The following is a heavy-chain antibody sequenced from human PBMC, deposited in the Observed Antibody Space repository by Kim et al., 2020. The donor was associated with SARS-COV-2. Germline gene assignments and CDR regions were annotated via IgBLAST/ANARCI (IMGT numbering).Heavy chain of an antibody. CDR1: GGSFSGYY. Sequence: SETLSLTCAVYGGSFSGYYWSWIRQPPGKGLEWIGEINHSGSTNYNPSLKSRVTISVDTSKNQFSLKLSSVTAADTAVYYCARLNSGSYSHFDYWGQGTLVTVSS. CDR2: INHSGST. V-gene: IGHV4-34*01. D-gene: IGHD1-26*01. J-gene: IGHJ4*02. CDR3: ARLNSGSYSHFDY.